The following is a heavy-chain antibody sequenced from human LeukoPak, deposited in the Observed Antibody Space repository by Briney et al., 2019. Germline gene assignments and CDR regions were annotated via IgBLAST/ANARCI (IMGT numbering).Heavy chain of an antibody. Sequence: GESLKISCKGSGFSFTNYWIGWVRQMPGKGLQWMGFICPADSDTSYSPSFQGQVTISADKSITTAYLQWSSLKASDTAMYYCARHAGSSLSDAFDIWGQGTMATVSS. CDR3: ARHAGSSLSDAFDI. CDR2: ICPADSDT. CDR1: GFSFTNYW. J-gene: IGHJ3*02. V-gene: IGHV5-51*01. D-gene: IGHD6-19*01.